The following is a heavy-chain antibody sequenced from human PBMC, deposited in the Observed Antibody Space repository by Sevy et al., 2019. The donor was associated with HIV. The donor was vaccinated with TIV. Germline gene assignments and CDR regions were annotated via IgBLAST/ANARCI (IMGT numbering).Heavy chain of an antibody. D-gene: IGHD3-10*01. CDR3: ARGVPNYRYGSGSYSPHWFDP. CDR1: GYTFTSYY. CDR2: INPSGGST. Sequence: ASVKVSCKASGYTFTSYYMHWVRQAPGQGLEWMGIINPSGGSTSYAQKFQGRVTMTRDTSTSTVYMELSSLRSEETAVYYCARGVPNYRYGSGSYSPHWFDPWGQGTLVTVSS. V-gene: IGHV1-46*01. J-gene: IGHJ5*02.